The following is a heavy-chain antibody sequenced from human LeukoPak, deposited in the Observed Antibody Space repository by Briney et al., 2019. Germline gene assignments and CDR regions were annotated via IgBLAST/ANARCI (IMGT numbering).Heavy chain of an antibody. Sequence: SETLSLTCTVSGYSISSGYYWGWIRQPPGKGLEWIGSIYHSGSTYYNPSLKSRVTISVDTSKNQFSLKLSSVTAADTAVYYCARLWSGYYYFDYWGQGTLVTVSS. CDR1: GYSISSGYY. D-gene: IGHD3-3*01. CDR3: ARLWSGYYYFDY. J-gene: IGHJ4*02. V-gene: IGHV4-38-2*02. CDR2: IYHSGST.